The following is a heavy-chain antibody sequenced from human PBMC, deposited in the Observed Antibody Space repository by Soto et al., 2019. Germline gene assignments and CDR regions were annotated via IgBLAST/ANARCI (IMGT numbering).Heavy chain of an antibody. V-gene: IGHV1-8*01. D-gene: IGHD5-18*01. CDR2: LNPRNGQT. CDR1: GYNFSAYY. CDR3: ARETDTSMVDY. Sequence: QVQLVQSGAEVKKPGASVKVSCQTSGYNFSAYYFNWVRQAAGQGPEWMGWLNPRNGQTGYVQKFRGRVTMTRDTSIATVYLELSRLTSEDTAIYFCARETDTSMVDYWGQGTLCTVSS. J-gene: IGHJ4*02.